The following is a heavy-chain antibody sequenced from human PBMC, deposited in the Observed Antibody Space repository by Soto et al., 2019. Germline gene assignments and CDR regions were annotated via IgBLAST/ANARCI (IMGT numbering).Heavy chain of an antibody. J-gene: IGHJ4*02. Sequence: KVSCTASGGTFSSYAISWVRQAPGQGLEWMGGIIPIFGTANYTQKVQGRVTITAYESTRTAYMELSSLRSEDTAVYYCATPGIAAASPYYFDYWGQGTLVTVSS. CDR3: ATPGIAAASPYYFDY. V-gene: IGHV1-69*01. CDR1: GGTFSSYA. CDR2: IIPIFGTA. D-gene: IGHD6-13*01.